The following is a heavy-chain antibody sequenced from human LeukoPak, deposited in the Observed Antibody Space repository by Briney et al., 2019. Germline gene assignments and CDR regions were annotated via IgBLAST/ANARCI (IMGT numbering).Heavy chain of an antibody. CDR1: GGSISSSSYY. CDR3: ARAVWALDGIFDY. D-gene: IGHD1-26*01. CDR2: IYYSGST. V-gene: IGHV4-39*07. J-gene: IGHJ4*02. Sequence: SETLSLTCTVSGGSISSSSYYWGWIRQPPGKGLEWIGSIYYSGSTYYNPSLKSRVTISVDTSKNQFSLKLSSVTAADTAVYYCARAVWALDGIFDYWGQGTLVTVSS.